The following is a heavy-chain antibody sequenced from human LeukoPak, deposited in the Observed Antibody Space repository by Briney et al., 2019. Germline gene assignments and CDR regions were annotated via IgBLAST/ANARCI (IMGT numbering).Heavy chain of an antibody. CDR2: IYYSGST. D-gene: IGHD6-13*01. J-gene: IGHJ6*03. V-gene: IGHV4-39*01. CDR3: ARHEGGSSWSKLRYYYYMDV. CDR1: GGSISSSSYY. Sequence: PSETLSLTCTVSGGSISSSSYYWGWIRQPPGKGLEWIGSIYYSGSTYYNPSLKSRVTISVDTSKNQSSLKLSSVTAADTAVYYCARHEGGSSWSKLRYYYYMDVWGKGTTVTVSS.